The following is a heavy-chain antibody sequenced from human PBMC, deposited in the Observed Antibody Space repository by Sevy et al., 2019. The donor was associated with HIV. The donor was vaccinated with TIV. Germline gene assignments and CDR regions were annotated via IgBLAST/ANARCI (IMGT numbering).Heavy chain of an antibody. J-gene: IGHJ4*02. CDR3: ARPTITNGKLYYFDY. CDR2: VSGDGGTK. D-gene: IGHD5-12*01. Sequence: GGSLRLSCVVSGFTFNTYPLHWVRQAPGKGLEWVAVVSGDGGTKYYADSVKGRFTIARDNSKNTLYLQMNSLRVDDTAIYYCARPTITNGKLYYFDYWGQGTLVTVSS. CDR1: GFTFNTYP. V-gene: IGHV3-30*04.